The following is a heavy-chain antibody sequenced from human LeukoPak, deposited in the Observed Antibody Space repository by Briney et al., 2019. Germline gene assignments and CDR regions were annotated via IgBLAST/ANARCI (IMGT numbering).Heavy chain of an antibody. D-gene: IGHD3-22*01. CDR3: AKVTNYYDSSGYYSDWYFDL. CDR1: GFTFGDYA. J-gene: IGHJ2*01. CDR2: ISGSGGST. Sequence: GGSLRLSCTASGFTFGDYAMSWVRQAPGKGLEWVSAISGSGGSTYYADSVKGRFTISRDNSKNTLYLQMNSLRAEDTAVYYCAKVTNYYDSSGYYSDWYFDLWGRGTLVTVSS. V-gene: IGHV3-23*01.